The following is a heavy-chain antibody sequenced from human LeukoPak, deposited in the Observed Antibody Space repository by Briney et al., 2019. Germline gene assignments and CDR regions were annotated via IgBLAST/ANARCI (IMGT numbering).Heavy chain of an antibody. V-gene: IGHV3-48*02. CDR3: ARTGYSSSSGWAYYYYYYMDV. Sequence: GGSLRLSCAASGFTFSNYAMSWVRQAPGKGLEWVSYISSSSSTIYYADSVKGRFTISRDNAKNSLYLQMNSLRDEDTAVYYCARTGYSSSSGWAYYYYYYMDVWGKGTTVTVSS. D-gene: IGHD6-6*01. CDR1: GFTFSNYA. J-gene: IGHJ6*03. CDR2: ISSSSSTI.